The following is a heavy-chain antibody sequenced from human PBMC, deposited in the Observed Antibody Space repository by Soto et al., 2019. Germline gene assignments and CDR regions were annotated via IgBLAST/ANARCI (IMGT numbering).Heavy chain of an antibody. CDR1: GGTFSSYA. J-gene: IGHJ5*02. CDR3: ARDLRRKVAAFRSDRFDP. D-gene: IGHD2-15*01. Sequence: QVQLVQSGAEVMKPGSSVKVSCKASGGTFSSYAISWVRQAPGQGLEWMGGIIPIFGTANYAQKFQGRVTITADESTSTAYMELSSLRSEDTAVYYCARDLRRKVAAFRSDRFDPWGQGTLVTVSS. CDR2: IIPIFGTA. V-gene: IGHV1-69*01.